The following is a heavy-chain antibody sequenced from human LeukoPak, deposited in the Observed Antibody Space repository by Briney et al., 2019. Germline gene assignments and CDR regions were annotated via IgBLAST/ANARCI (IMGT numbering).Heavy chain of an antibody. Sequence: PGGSLRLSCAASGFTFSSYWMSWVRQAPGKGLEWVANIKQDGSEKYYVDSVKGRFTISRDNAKNSLYLQMNSLRAEDTAVYYCARDPAIQTWLSAYYFDSWGQGTQVTVSS. CDR1: GFTFSSYW. D-gene: IGHD3-22*01. CDR3: ARDPAIQTWLSAYYFDS. V-gene: IGHV3-7*01. J-gene: IGHJ4*02. CDR2: IKQDGSEK.